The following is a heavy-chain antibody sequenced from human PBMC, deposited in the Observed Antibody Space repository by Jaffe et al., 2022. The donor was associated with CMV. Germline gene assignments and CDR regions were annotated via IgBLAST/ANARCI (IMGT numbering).Heavy chain of an antibody. Sequence: EVQLVESGGGLVQPGGSLRLSCAASGFTFATFAMTWVRQAPGKGLEWVSAISGSGGSTYYADSVKGRFTISRDNSKNTLYLQMNSLRAEDTAGYYCTKTLDYYHSSGTNLDAFDVWGQGTMVTVSS. CDR2: ISGSGGST. V-gene: IGHV3-23*04. D-gene: IGHD3-22*01. CDR1: GFTFATFA. J-gene: IGHJ3*01. CDR3: TKTLDYYHSSGTNLDAFDV.